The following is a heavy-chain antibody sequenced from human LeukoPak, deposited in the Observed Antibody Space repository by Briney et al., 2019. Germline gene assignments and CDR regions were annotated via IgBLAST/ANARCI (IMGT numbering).Heavy chain of an antibody. J-gene: IGHJ4*02. CDR1: GGSISSSNW. D-gene: IGHD3-10*01. CDR3: ARRLNVLLWFGELSPFDY. V-gene: IGHV4-4*02. CDR2: IYHSGST. Sequence: PSETLSLTCAVSGGSISSSNWWSWVRQPPGKGLEWIGEIYHSGSTNYNPSLKSRVTISVDKSKNQFSLKLSSVTAADTAVYYCARRLNVLLWFGELSPFDYWGQGTLVTVSS.